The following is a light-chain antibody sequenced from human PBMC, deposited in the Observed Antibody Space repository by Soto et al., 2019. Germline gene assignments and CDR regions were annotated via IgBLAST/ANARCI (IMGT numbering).Light chain of an antibody. J-gene: IGLJ1*01. V-gene: IGLV2-8*01. CDR2: EVS. CDR3: CSYAGSNTYV. Sequence: QSALTQPPSASGSPGQSVTISCTGTSRDVGASNYVSWYQQYPGKAPKVLIYEVSERPSGVPDRFSGSKSGNTASLTVSGLQAEDEADYYCCSYAGSNTYVFGTGTKVTVL. CDR1: SRDVGASNY.